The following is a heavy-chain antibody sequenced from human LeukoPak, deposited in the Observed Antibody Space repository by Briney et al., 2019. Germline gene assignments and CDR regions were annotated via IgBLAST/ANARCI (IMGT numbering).Heavy chain of an antibody. D-gene: IGHD3-9*01. V-gene: IGHV3-23*01. CDR2: ISGSGGRT. J-gene: IGHJ4*02. CDR1: GFTFSSYA. Sequence: GGSLRLSCAAPGFTFSSYAMSWVRQAPGKGLEWVSAISGSGGRTYYADSVKGRFTISRDNSKNTLYLQMNSLRAEDTAVYYCAKEGSSSLTPWYILTDTYYFNYWGQGTLVTVSS. CDR3: AKEGSSSLTPWYILTDTYYFNY.